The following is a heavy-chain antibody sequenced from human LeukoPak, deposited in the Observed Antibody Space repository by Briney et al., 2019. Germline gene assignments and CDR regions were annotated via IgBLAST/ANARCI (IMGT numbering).Heavy chain of an antibody. D-gene: IGHD3-22*01. J-gene: IGHJ4*02. CDR3: AKSDHYYDSSGYPPLGYFDY. CDR1: GFTFSSYA. CDR2: ISYDGSNK. V-gene: IGHV3-30-3*02. Sequence: GRSLRLSCAASGFTFSSYAMHWVRQAPGKGLEWVAVISYDGSNKYYADSVKGRFTISRDNSKNTLYLQMNSLRAEDTAVYYCAKSDHYYDSSGYPPLGYFDYWGQGTLVTVSS.